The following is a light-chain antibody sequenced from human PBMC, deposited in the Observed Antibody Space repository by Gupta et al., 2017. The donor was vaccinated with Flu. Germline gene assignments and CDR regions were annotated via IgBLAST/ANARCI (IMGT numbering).Light chain of an antibody. Sequence: VFTQSPATLSVSPGGGATLSCRASQSVNTNLAWYQQKPGQSPRLFMYGASTRATGTPARFSGSGSGTEFTLTISSLQSEDFAVYYCQHYDSWPLTFGGGTKVEIK. CDR2: GAS. CDR1: QSVNTN. V-gene: IGKV3-15*01. CDR3: QHYDSWPLT. J-gene: IGKJ4*01.